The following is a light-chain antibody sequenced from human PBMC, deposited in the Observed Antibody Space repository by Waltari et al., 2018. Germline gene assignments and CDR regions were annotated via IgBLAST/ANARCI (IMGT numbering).Light chain of an antibody. CDR3: QQSYSTPPA. CDR1: QNINTY. J-gene: IGKJ4*01. Sequence: DIQMTQSPSSLSASVGDRVTITCRASQNINTYLNWYQQKPGRAPKLLIYAASSLQSGVPSRFSGSGSGTDFTLTISNLQPEDFATYYCQQSYSTPPAFGGGTKVEIK. CDR2: AAS. V-gene: IGKV1-39*01.